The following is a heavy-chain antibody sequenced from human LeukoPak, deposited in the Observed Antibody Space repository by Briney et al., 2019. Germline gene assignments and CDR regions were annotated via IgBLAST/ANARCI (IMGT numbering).Heavy chain of an antibody. V-gene: IGHV3-23*01. J-gene: IGHJ4*02. CDR2: ISGSGGST. Sequence: GGSLRLSCAASGFTFSSYGMSWVRQAPGKGLEWVLAISGSGGSTYYADSVKGRFTISRDNSKNTLYLQMNSLRAEDTAVYYCAKDVRGYSYGIYYFDYWGQGTLVTVSS. CDR1: GFTFSSYG. CDR3: AKDVRGYSYGIYYFDY. D-gene: IGHD5-18*01.